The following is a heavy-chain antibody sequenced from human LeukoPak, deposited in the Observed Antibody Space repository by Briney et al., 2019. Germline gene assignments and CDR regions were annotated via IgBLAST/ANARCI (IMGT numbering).Heavy chain of an antibody. V-gene: IGHV3-11*04. D-gene: IGHD3-22*01. CDR1: GFTFSDYY. CDR3: AREGYYYEGDAFDI. Sequence: GGSLRLSCAASGFTFSDYYMSWIRQAPGKGLEWVSYISSSGTTIYYADSVKGRFTISRDNAKNSLYLQMNSLRAEDTAVYYCAREGYYYEGDAFDIWGQGTMVTVSS. CDR2: ISSSGTTI. J-gene: IGHJ3*02.